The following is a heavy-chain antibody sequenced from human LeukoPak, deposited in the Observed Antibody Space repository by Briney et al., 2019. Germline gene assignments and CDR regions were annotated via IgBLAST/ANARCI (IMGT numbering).Heavy chain of an antibody. D-gene: IGHD3-10*01. CDR2: IIPILGIA. J-gene: IGHJ6*02. CDR3: ARDPSGPRFGLYGMDV. Sequence: ASVKVSCKASGGTFSSYAISWVRQAPGQGLEWMGRIIPILGIANYAQKFQGRVTITADKSTSTAYMELSSLRSEDTAVYYCARDPSGPRFGLYGMDVWGQGTTVTVSS. V-gene: IGHV1-69*04. CDR1: GGTFSSYA.